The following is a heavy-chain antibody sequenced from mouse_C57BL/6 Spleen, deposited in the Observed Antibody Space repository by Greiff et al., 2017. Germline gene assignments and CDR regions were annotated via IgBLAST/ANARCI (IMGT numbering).Heavy chain of an antibody. CDR3: ARDYSPYWYFDV. D-gene: IGHD2-12*01. V-gene: IGHV3-1*01. CDR2: ISYSGST. J-gene: IGHJ1*03. CDR1: GYSITSGYD. Sequence: VQLKESGPGMVKPSQSLSLTCTVTGYSITSGYDWHWIRHFPGNKLEWMGYISYSGSTNYNPSLKSRISITHDTSKNHFFLKLNSVTTEDTATYYCARDYSPYWYFDVWGTGTTVTVSS.